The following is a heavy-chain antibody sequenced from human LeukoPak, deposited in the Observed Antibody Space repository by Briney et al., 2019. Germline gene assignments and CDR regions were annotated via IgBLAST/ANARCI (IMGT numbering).Heavy chain of an antibody. V-gene: IGHV3-48*04. J-gene: IGHJ4*02. CDR1: GFSTRLYS. CDR3: VRDPPGNSFDS. D-gene: IGHD4-23*01. Sequence: PGGSLRLSCAASGFSTRLYSMGWVRQAPGKGLEWVSYIGSTTTYADSVKGRFTISRDNAKSTLYLQMNSLRAEDTAVYYCVRDPPGNSFDSWGQGTLVTVSS. CDR2: IGSTTT.